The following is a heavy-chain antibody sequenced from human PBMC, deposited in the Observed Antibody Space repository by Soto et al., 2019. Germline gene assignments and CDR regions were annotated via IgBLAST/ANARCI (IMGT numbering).Heavy chain of an antibody. D-gene: IGHD3-16*01. V-gene: IGHV1-8*01. Sequence: QVQLVQSGAEVKKSGASVKVSCKASRYTFISYDINWVRQATGQGLEWMGWMNPNSGNTGYAQKFQGRITMTRNTSKSTDYMELSSLRSEDTAVYYCARGQEVWWNAGPLGLHGLDVWGQGTTVTVSS. CDR3: ARGQEVWWNAGPLGLHGLDV. CDR2: MNPNSGNT. CDR1: RYTFISYD. J-gene: IGHJ6*02.